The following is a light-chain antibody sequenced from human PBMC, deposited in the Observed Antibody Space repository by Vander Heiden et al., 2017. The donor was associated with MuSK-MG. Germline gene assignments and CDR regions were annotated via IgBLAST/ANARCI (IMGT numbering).Light chain of an antibody. CDR1: RSDVGGYNF. J-gene: IGLJ2*01. CDR2: DVE. V-gene: IGLV2-11*01. Sequence: QSALTQPRSVSGSPGQSVTISCTGTRSDVGGYNFVSWYQHLPGKAPKLIIYDVEKRPSGVPDRFSGSKAGNTASLTISGVQAADEADYCCCSYAGSYTLIFGGGTELTVL. CDR3: CSYAGSYTLI.